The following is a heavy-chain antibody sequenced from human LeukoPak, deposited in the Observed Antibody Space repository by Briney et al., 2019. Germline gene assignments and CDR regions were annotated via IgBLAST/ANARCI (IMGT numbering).Heavy chain of an antibody. CDR3: ARSDLIYYDSSGYYPIDY. V-gene: IGHV1-2*02. CDR1: GYTFTGYY. Sequence: GASVKVSCKASGYTFTGYYMHWVRQAPGQGLEWMGWINPNSGGTNYAQKFQGRVTMTRDTSISTAYMELSRLRSDDTAVHYCARSDLIYYDSSGYYPIDYWGQGTLVTVSS. D-gene: IGHD3-22*01. J-gene: IGHJ4*02. CDR2: INPNSGGT.